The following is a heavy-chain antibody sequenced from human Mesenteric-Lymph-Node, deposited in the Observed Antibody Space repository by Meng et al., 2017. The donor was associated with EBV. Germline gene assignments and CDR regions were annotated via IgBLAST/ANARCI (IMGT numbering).Heavy chain of an antibody. Sequence: QVHLVQSGDEVKKPGASVRVSCKASGYTFTSYGISWVRQAPGQGLEWMGWISAYNGNTNYAQKLQGRVTMTTDTSTSTAYMELRSLRSDDTAVYYCARNREIAVAGTGTCDYWGQGTLVTVSS. CDR3: ARNREIAVAGTGTCDY. J-gene: IGHJ4*02. CDR2: ISAYNGNT. D-gene: IGHD6-19*01. CDR1: GYTFTSYG. V-gene: IGHV1-18*01.